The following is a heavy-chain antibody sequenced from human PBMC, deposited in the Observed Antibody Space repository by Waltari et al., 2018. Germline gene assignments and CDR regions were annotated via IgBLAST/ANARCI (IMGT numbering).Heavy chain of an antibody. V-gene: IGHV2-5*01. Sequence: QITLKESGPTLVKPTQTLTLTCTFSGFSLSTSGVGVGWIRQPPGKALEWLALIYWNDGKRYSPSLKSRLTITNDTSKNQVVLTMPNMDPVDTATYYCAHARYCSSTSCYGGFDYWGQGTLVTVSS. CDR1: GFSLSTSGVG. J-gene: IGHJ4*02. CDR3: AHARYCSSTSCYGGFDY. D-gene: IGHD2-2*01. CDR2: IYWNDGK.